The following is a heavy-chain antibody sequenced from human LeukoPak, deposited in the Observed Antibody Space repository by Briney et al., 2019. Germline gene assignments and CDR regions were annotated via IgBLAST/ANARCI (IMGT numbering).Heavy chain of an antibody. CDR2: IYYSGST. V-gene: IGHV4-59*01. J-gene: IGHJ4*02. CDR3: ARAVIEYDILTGYYNGGFDY. Sequence: SETLSLTCTVSGGSISSYYWSWIRQPPGKGLEWIGYIYYSGSTNYNPSLKSRVTISVDTSKNQFSLKLSSVTAADTAVYYCARAVIEYDILTGYYNGGFDYWGQGTLVTVSS. D-gene: IGHD3-9*01. CDR1: GGSISSYY.